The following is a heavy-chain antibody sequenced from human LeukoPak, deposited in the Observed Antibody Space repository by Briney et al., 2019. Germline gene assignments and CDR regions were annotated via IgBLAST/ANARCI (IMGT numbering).Heavy chain of an antibody. Sequence: GGSLRLSCAASGFTFSSYWMHWVRQAPGKGLVWVSRINSEGSSTNYADSVKGRFTISRDNAKNSLYLQMNSQRAEDTAVYYCAREGTDYGDYVGGNWFDPWGQGTLVTVSS. J-gene: IGHJ5*02. D-gene: IGHD4-17*01. CDR3: AREGTDYGDYVGGNWFDP. V-gene: IGHV3-74*01. CDR2: INSEGSST. CDR1: GFTFSSYW.